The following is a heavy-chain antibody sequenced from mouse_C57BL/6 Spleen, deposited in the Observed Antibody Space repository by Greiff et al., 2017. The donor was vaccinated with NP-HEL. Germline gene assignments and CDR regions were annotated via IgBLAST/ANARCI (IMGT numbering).Heavy chain of an antibody. D-gene: IGHD5-5*01. CDR3: ARDEGLPGYFDV. Sequence: EVKLVESEGGLVQPGSSMKLSCTASGFTFSDYYMAWVRQVPEKGLEWVANINYDGSSTYYLDSLKSRFIISRDNAKNILYLQMSSLKSEDTATYYCARDEGLPGYFDVWGTGTTVTVSS. J-gene: IGHJ1*03. CDR2: INYDGSST. CDR1: GFTFSDYY. V-gene: IGHV5-16*01.